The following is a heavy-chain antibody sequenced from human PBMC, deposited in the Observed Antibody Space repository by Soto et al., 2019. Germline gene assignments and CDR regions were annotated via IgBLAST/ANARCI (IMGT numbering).Heavy chain of an antibody. V-gene: IGHV4-4*07. CDR3: AEDIGSYAYGEGY. J-gene: IGHJ4*02. CDR1: GGSINSSW. D-gene: IGHD2-15*01. Sequence: SETLSLTCSVAGGSINSSWWSWIRQLAGKGLEWIGRVYSSGTTDSNPSLNSRATLSVETSQTQFSLKLSSVTAADTTVYYGAEDIGSYAYGEGYWGQGSQVTVSS. CDR2: VYSSGTT.